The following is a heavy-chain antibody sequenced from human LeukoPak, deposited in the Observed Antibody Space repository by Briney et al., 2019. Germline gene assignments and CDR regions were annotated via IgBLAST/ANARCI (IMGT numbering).Heavy chain of an antibody. Sequence: GGSLRLSCAASGFSFSGFEMNWIRHGPGKGLEWVSYISIGGSTIYYADSVKVRFTISRDNAKNSLYLQLNSLRAGDTAVYYCARGGSSPYKYNAFDIWGQGTMVTVSS. D-gene: IGHD2-2*01. CDR2: ISIGGSTI. CDR3: ARGGSSPYKYNAFDI. CDR1: GFSFSGFE. J-gene: IGHJ3*02. V-gene: IGHV3-48*03.